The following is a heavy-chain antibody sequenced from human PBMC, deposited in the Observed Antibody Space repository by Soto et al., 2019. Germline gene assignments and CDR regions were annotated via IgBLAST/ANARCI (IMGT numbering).Heavy chain of an antibody. CDR3: AKDLARIDY. D-gene: IGHD3-16*01. CDR2: ISGSGGTT. J-gene: IGHJ4*02. Sequence: EVQLLEYGGGLVQPGGSLRLSCAASGFTFSSYAMSWVRQAPGKGLEWVSGISGSGGTTYFADSVKGRFTISRDNSKNTLYLQMNSLRAEDTAVYYCAKDLARIDYWGQGTLVTVSS. CDR1: GFTFSSYA. V-gene: IGHV3-23*01.